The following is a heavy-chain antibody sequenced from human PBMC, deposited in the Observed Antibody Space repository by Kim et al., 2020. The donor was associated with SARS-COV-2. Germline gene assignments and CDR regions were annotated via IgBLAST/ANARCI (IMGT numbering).Heavy chain of an antibody. CDR2: ISYDGSNK. V-gene: IGHV3-30-3*01. CDR3: ARDASDYDFWSGYLGRRYYYYGMDV. D-gene: IGHD3-3*01. Sequence: GGSLRLSCAASGFTFSSYAMHWVRQAPGKGLEWVAVISYDGSNKYYADSVKGRFTISRDNSKNTLYLQMNSLRAEDTAVYYCARDASDYDFWSGYLGRRYYYYGMDVWGQGTTVTVSS. J-gene: IGHJ6*02. CDR1: GFTFSSYA.